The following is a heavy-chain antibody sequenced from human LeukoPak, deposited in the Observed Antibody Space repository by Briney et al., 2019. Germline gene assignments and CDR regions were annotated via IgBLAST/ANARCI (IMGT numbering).Heavy chain of an antibody. D-gene: IGHD6-13*01. J-gene: IGHJ6*02. V-gene: IGHV3-30*04. CDR1: GFTLSSYA. Sequence: PGRSLRLSCAASGFTLSSYAMHWVRQAPGKGLEWVAVISYDRSNKYCADSVKGRFTISRDNSKNTLYLQMNSLRAEDTAVYYCASGQQLVLGIPFYYYYGMDVWGQGTTVTVSS. CDR2: ISYDRSNK. CDR3: ASGQQLVLGIPFYYYYGMDV.